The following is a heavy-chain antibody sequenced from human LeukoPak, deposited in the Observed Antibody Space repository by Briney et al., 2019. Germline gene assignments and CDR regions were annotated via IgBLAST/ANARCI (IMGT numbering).Heavy chain of an antibody. D-gene: IGHD1-1*01. V-gene: IGHV3-7*01. J-gene: IGHJ4*02. CDR2: IKQDGSDK. CDR3: ARLTGTTGFDY. CDR1: GFPFSSNW. Sequence: GGSLRLSCAASGFPFSSNWMSWVRQAPGKGLEWVANIKQDGSDKYYVDSVKGRFSISRDNAKNSLYLQLNSLRADDTAVYYCARLTGTTGFDYWGQGTLVTVTS.